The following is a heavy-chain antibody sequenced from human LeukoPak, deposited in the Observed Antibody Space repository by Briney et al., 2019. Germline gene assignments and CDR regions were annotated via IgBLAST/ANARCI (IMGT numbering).Heavy chain of an antibody. CDR3: ATGSGSYYDS. D-gene: IGHD3-10*01. CDR1: TFTFSTYW. Sequence: QPGGSLRLSCEASTFTFSTYWMHWVRQAPGKGLVWVSYTNGDGSTTNYADSVKGRLTISRDNAKNTLYLQMNSLRAEDTAVYYCATGSGSYYDSWGLGTLVTVSS. V-gene: IGHV3-74*01. J-gene: IGHJ4*02. CDR2: TNGDGSTT.